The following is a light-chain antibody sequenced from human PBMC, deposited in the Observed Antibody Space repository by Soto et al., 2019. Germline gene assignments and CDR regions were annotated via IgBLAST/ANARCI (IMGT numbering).Light chain of an antibody. CDR1: QSIRSSF. CDR3: QQYGSSPGT. J-gene: IGKJ2*01. V-gene: IGKV3-20*01. CDR2: GAS. Sequence: ENVLTQSPGPPSFSPGEKTTPSCRARQSIRSSFLAWYQHKPGQAPRLLMYGASTRATGTPDRFSGSGSGTDFTLTIGRLEPEDFAVYYCQQYGSSPGTFGQGTKVDIK.